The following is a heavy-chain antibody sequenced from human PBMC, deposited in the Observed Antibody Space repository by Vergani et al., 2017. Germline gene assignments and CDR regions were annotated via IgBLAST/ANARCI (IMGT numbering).Heavy chain of an antibody. CDR3: PVEIYDYGGSRDFDY. CDR1: GFNFGEYG. V-gene: IGHV3-49*04. D-gene: IGHD4-23*01. CDR2: IRSKTYGATT. J-gene: IGHJ4*02. Sequence: EVKLVESGGDLVQPGRSLRLSCQTSGFNFGEYGVSWVRQAPGKGLEWIGFIRSKTYGATTEYAASVRGRFTISRDDSKGIAYLQMSSLKKEDTAVYRCPVEIYDYGGSRDFDYWGQGTLVVVSS.